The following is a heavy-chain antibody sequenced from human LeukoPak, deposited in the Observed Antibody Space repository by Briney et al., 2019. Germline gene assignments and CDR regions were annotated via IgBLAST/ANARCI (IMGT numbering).Heavy chain of an antibody. V-gene: IGHV1-69*04. J-gene: IGHJ4*02. CDR1: GGTFSSYA. CDR2: IIPILGIA. CDR3: ARDLHSSGWYGDDY. D-gene: IGHD6-19*01. Sequence: GASVKVSCKASGGTFSSYAIIWVRQAPGQGLEWMGRIIPILGIANYAQKFQGRVTITADKSTSTAYMELSSLRSEDTAVYYCARDLHSSGWYGDDYWGQGTLVTVSS.